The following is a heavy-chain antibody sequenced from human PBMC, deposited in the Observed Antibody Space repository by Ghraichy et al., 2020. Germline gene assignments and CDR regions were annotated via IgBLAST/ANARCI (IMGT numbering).Heavy chain of an antibody. D-gene: IGHD3-10*01. CDR2: IHYSGST. J-gene: IGHJ3*02. Sequence: SETLSLTCTVSGGSISSHYWDWIRQPPGKGLEWIGSIHYSGSTYYNPSLRSRVTIFVDTSKNQFSLKLSSVTGADTAVYYCARHEAGIDAFDIWGQGTMVTVSP. CDR1: GGSISSHY. V-gene: IGHV4-39*01. CDR3: ARHEAGIDAFDI.